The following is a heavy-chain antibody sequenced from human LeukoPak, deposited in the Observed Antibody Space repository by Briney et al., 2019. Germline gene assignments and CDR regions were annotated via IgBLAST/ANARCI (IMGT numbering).Heavy chain of an antibody. J-gene: IGHJ4*02. V-gene: IGHV3-48*04. Sequence: GGSLRLSCAASGFTFSSCSMNWVRQAPGKGLEWVSYISSSSSTIYYADSVKGRFTISRDNAKNSLYLQMNSLRAEDTAVYYCARDEGVLTGYYPYYFDYWGQGTLVTVSS. D-gene: IGHD3-9*01. CDR2: ISSSSSTI. CDR3: ARDEGVLTGYYPYYFDY. CDR1: GFTFSSCS.